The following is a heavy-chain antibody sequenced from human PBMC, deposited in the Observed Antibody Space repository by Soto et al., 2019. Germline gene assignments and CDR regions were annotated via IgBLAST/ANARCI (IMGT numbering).Heavy chain of an antibody. CDR3: ARGGGSGYDY. Sequence: EVQVVEAGGGLVKPGGSLRLSCAASGFTFSSYNMNWVRQAPGKGLEWVSFISTSSTYIYYADSMKGRFTISRDNAKNSLYLQMNSLRAEDRAVYYCARGGGSGYDYWGQGTLVTVSS. D-gene: IGHD5-18*01. V-gene: IGHV3-21*01. J-gene: IGHJ4*02. CDR2: ISTSSTYI. CDR1: GFTFSSYN.